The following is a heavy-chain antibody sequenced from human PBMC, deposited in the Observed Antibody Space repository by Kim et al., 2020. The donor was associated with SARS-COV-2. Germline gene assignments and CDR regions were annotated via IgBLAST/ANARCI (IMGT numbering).Heavy chain of an antibody. D-gene: IGHD3-10*01. V-gene: IGHV3-30*07. CDR3: ARDQWVGELPGSYYYYGMDV. Sequence: RLTISRDNSKNTLYLQMNSLGAEDTAVYYCARDQWVGELPGSYYYYGMDVWGQGTTVTVSS. J-gene: IGHJ6*02.